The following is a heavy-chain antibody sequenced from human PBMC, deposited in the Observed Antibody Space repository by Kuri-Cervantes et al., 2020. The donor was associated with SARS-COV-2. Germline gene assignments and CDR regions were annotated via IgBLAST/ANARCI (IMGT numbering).Heavy chain of an antibody. CDR2: INHSGST. CDR3: ARSVLLWFGEEQVAFDI. J-gene: IGHJ3*02. Sequence: SETLSPTCAVYGGSFRGYYWSWIRQPPGKGLEWIGEINHSGSTNYNPSLKSRVTISVDTSKNQLSLKLSSVTAADTAVYYCARSVLLWFGEEQVAFDIWGQGTMVTVSS. D-gene: IGHD3-10*01. V-gene: IGHV4-34*01. CDR1: GGSFRGYY.